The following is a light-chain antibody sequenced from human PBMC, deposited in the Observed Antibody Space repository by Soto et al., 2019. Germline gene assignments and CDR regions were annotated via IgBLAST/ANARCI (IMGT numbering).Light chain of an antibody. J-gene: IGLJ3*02. CDR1: SSDVGCCNC. CDR3: CSSVGSPNGV. Sequence: QSALTQPASVSGSPGQSITISCTGTSSDVGCCNCVSWYQQHPGKAPTLMIYEVNKRPSGVSNRFSGSKSGNTASLTISGLQAEDEADYYCCSSVGSPNGVFGGGTKLTVL. V-gene: IGLV2-23*02. CDR2: EVN.